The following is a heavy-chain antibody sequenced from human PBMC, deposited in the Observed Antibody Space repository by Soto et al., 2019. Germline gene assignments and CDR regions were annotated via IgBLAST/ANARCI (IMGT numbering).Heavy chain of an antibody. J-gene: IGHJ4*02. CDR2: ISYDGSNK. CDR3: AKDRLIVEMATSSVDY. Sequence: QVQLVESGGGVVQPGRSLRLSCAASGFTFSSYGMHWVRQAPGKGLEWVAVISYDGSNKYYADSVKGRFTISRDNSKNTLYLQMNSLRAEDTAVYYCAKDRLIVEMATSSVDYWGQGTLVTVSS. D-gene: IGHD3-22*01. CDR1: GFTFSSYG. V-gene: IGHV3-30*18.